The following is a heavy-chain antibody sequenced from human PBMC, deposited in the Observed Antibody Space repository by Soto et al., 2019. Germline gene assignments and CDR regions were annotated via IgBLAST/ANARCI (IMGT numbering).Heavy chain of an antibody. J-gene: IGHJ6*02. D-gene: IGHD6-6*01. Sequence: PGGSLKISCKGSGYSFTSYWISWVRQMPGKGLEWMGRIDASDSYTNYSPSFQGPVTISADKSISTAYLQWSSLKASDTAMYYCARHKKSSIAASGSEYYGMDVWGQGTTVTVSS. CDR3: ARHKKSSIAASGSEYYGMDV. V-gene: IGHV5-10-1*01. CDR2: IDASDSYT. CDR1: GYSFTSYW.